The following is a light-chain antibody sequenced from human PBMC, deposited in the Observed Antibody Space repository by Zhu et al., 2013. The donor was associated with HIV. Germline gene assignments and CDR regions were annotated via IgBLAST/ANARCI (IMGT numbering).Light chain of an antibody. CDR1: QSVSSSY. CDR2: GAS. CDR3: HQYGTSPFT. V-gene: IGKV3-20*01. Sequence: EIVLTQSPGTLSLSPGERATLSCWASQSVSSSYLAWYQQKPAQAPRLLIYGASIRATGIPDRFSGSGSGTDFTLTISRLEPEDFAVYFCHQYGTSPFTFGQGTTLEIK. J-gene: IGKJ2*01.